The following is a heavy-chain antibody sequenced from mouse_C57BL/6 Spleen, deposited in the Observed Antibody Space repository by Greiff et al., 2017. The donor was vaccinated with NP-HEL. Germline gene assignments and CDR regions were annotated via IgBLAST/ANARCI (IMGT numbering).Heavy chain of an antibody. CDR3: ARDGLRRDAMDY. J-gene: IGHJ4*01. V-gene: IGHV5-4*01. CDR1: GFTFSSYA. D-gene: IGHD2-4*01. CDR2: ISDGGSYT. Sequence: EVMLVESGGGLVKPGGSLKLSCAASGFTFSSYAMSWVRQTPEKRLEWVATISDGGSYTYYPDNVKGRFTISRDNAKNNLYLQMSHLKSEDTAMYYCARDGLRRDAMDYWGQGTSVTVSS.